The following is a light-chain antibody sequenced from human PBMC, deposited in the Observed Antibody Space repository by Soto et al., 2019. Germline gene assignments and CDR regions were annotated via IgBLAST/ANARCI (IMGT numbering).Light chain of an antibody. CDR3: QQYNSYPYN. CDR1: QSISSW. J-gene: IGKJ2*01. CDR2: DAS. V-gene: IGKV1-5*01. Sequence: DIQMTQSPSTLSASVGDRVTITCRASQSISSWLAWYQQKPGKAPKLLIYDASSLESGVPSRFSGSGSGTEFTRTISSLQPDDFATYYCQQYNSYPYNFGQGSKLEIK.